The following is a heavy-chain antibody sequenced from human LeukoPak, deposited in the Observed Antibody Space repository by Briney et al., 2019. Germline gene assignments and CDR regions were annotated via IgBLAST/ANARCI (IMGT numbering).Heavy chain of an antibody. Sequence: PGGSLRLSCAASGFTFSNAWMNWVREAPGKGLEGVSFIDTSASYIYYGDSMKGRFTISRDNAKNSLYLQMNGLTAEDTAVYFCARDREGSSWYDFWGQGTLVTVSS. CDR3: ARDREGSSWYDF. J-gene: IGHJ5*01. CDR2: IDTSASYI. D-gene: IGHD6-13*01. CDR1: GFTFSNAW. V-gene: IGHV3-21*01.